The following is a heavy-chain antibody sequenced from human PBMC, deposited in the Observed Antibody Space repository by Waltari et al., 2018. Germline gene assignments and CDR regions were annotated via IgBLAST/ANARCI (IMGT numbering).Heavy chain of an antibody. J-gene: IGHJ5*02. V-gene: IGHV3-23*01. CDR1: GFTFRSSA. D-gene: IGHD2-15*01. Sequence: EVQLLESGGGLVQPGGSLRLSCAASGFTFRSSALSWVRQAPGRGPEWVSAISGSGGSTYYADSVKGRFTISRDNSKNTLYLQMNSLRAEDTAVYYCASSRPEYCSGGSCHRWFDPWGQGTLVTVSS. CDR3: ASSRPEYCSGGSCHRWFDP. CDR2: ISGSGGST.